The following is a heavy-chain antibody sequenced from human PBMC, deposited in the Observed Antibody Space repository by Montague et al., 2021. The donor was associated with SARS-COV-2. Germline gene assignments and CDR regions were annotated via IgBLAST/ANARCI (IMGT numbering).Heavy chain of an antibody. CDR2: INYGGST. Sequence: SETLSLTCAVYGGSFIDYHWTWIRQSPGGGLEWIGQINYGGSTKYNPSLRSRVTISIDTSKNQFSLKLPSVTAAATAVYYCARGAPRYWGQGTLVTVSS. CDR3: ARGAPRY. CDR1: GGSFIDYH. J-gene: IGHJ4*02. V-gene: IGHV4-34*01.